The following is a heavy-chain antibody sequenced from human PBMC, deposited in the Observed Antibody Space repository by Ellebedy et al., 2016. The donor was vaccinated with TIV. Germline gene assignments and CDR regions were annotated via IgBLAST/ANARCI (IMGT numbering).Heavy chain of an antibody. CDR2: IIPILDIA. CDR1: GYTFTSYG. V-gene: IGHV1-69*04. CDR3: ARSHFGGSYGMDV. D-gene: IGHD3-16*01. J-gene: IGHJ6*02. Sequence: AASVKVSCKAAGYTFTSYGISWVRHAPGQGLEWMGRIIPILDIANYAQKFQGSVTITADKSTSTAYMELSSLRSEDTAVYFCARSHFGGSYGMDVWGQGTTVTVSS.